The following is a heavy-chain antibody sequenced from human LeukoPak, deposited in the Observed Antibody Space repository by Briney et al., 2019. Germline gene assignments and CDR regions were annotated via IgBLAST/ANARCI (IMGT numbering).Heavy chain of an antibody. D-gene: IGHD3-10*01. CDR1: GFTVSSNS. CDR3: ARGFMVRGVPTFDY. J-gene: IGHJ4*02. CDR2: IYSDNT. Sequence: GGSLRLSCTVSGFTVSSNSMSWVRQAPGKGLEWVSFIYSDNTHYSDSVKGRFTISRDNSKNTLYLQMNSLRAEDTAVYYCARGFMVRGVPTFDYWGQGTLVTVSS. V-gene: IGHV3-66*03.